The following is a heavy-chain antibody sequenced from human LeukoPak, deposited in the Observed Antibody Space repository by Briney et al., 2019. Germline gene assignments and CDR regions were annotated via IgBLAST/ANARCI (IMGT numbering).Heavy chain of an antibody. D-gene: IGHD2-21*02. CDR3: AKGANFVVVTANPRFDP. Sequence: GGSLRLSCAASGFTFSSYSMNWVRQAPGKGLEWVSAISGSGGSTYYADSVKGRFTISRDNSKNTLYLQMNSLRAEDTAVYYCAKGANFVVVTANPRFDPWGQGTLVTVSS. CDR2: ISGSGGST. V-gene: IGHV3-23*01. J-gene: IGHJ5*02. CDR1: GFTFSSYS.